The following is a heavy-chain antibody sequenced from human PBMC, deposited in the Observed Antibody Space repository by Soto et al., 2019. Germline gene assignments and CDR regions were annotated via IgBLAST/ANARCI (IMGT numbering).Heavy chain of an antibody. CDR1: GFIFSSDS. Sequence: GGSLRLSCAASGFIFSSDSMNWVRQAPGEGLEWVSGISGSGDSTYYADSVKGRFTISRDNAKNSLYLQMNSLRAEDTAVYYCARDNIVVVPAAPYYYMDVWGKGTTVTVSS. J-gene: IGHJ6*03. D-gene: IGHD2-2*01. V-gene: IGHV3-23*01. CDR3: ARDNIVVVPAAPYYYMDV. CDR2: ISGSGDST.